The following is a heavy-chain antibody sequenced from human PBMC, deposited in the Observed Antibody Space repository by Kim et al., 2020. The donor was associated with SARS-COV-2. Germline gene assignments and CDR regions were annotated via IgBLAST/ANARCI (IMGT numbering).Heavy chain of an antibody. CDR3: ARVRYSSSWYYYYGMDV. D-gene: IGHD6-13*01. CDR2: INHSGST. CDR1: GGSFSGYY. J-gene: IGHJ6*02. V-gene: IGHV4-34*01. Sequence: SETLSLTCAVYGGSFSGYYWSWIRQPPGKGLEWIGEINHSGSTNYNPSLKSRVTISVDTSKNQFSLKLSSVTAADTAVYYCARVRYSSSWYYYYGMDVWGQGTTVTVSS.